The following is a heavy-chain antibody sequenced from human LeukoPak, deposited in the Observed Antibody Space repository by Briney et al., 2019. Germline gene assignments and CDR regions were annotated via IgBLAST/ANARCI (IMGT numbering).Heavy chain of an antibody. D-gene: IGHD1/OR15-1a*01. V-gene: IGHV4-34*01. CDR1: GGSFSGYY. CDR2: INHSGST. CDR3: ARALWNRAPYGMDV. Sequence: KSSETLSLTCAVYGGSFSGYYWSWIRQPPGKGLEWIGEINHSGSTNYNPSLKNRVTISVDTSKNQFSLKLSSVTAADTAVYYCARALWNRAPYGMDVWGQGTTVTVSS. J-gene: IGHJ6*02.